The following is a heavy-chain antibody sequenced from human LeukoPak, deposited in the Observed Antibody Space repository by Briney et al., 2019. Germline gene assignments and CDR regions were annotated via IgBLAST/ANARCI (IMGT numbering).Heavy chain of an antibody. CDR2: INHSGST. CDR1: GGSSSGYY. J-gene: IGHJ4*02. Sequence: SETLSLTCAVYGGSSSGYYWSWIRQPPGKGLEWIGEINHSGSTNYNPSLKSRVTISVDTSKNQFSLKLSSVTAADTAVYYCARGNSSSWYFDYWGQGTLVTVSS. D-gene: IGHD6-13*01. CDR3: ARGNSSSWYFDY. V-gene: IGHV4-34*01.